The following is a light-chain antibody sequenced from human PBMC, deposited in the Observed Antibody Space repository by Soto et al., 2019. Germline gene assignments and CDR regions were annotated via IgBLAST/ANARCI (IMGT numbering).Light chain of an antibody. CDR3: MQGTHWPPYT. CDR2: GVS. Sequence: DVVMTQSPLSLPVNLGEPAAISCRSTQSLVHSDGDTYLSWFHQRPGQSPRRLIFGVSKRDFGVPPRFIGSGSGTDFTLEITSVEAEDVGVYYCMQGTHWPPYTFGQGTRLEIK. V-gene: IGKV2-30*02. CDR1: QSLVHSDGDTY. J-gene: IGKJ2*01.